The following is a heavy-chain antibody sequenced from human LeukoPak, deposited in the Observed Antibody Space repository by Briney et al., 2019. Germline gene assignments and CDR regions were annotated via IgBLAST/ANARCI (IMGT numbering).Heavy chain of an antibody. CDR3: AKDGAVDPGAFGI. J-gene: IGHJ3*02. Sequence: GGSLRLSCAASGFTFSSCGMHWVRQAPGKGPEWVAVIWYDGSNKYYADSVKGRFTISRDNSKNTLYLQMNSLRAEDTAVYYCAKDGAVDPGAFGIWGQGTMVTVSS. V-gene: IGHV3-33*06. D-gene: IGHD4-23*01. CDR2: IWYDGSNK. CDR1: GFTFSSCG.